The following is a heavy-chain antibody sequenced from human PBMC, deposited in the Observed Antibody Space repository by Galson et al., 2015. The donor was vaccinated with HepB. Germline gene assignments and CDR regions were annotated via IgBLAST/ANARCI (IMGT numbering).Heavy chain of an antibody. V-gene: IGHV3-23*01. CDR3: AKDPYYDFWSGYRDY. CDR2: ISGSGGST. J-gene: IGHJ4*02. D-gene: IGHD3-3*01. CDR1: GFTFSSYA. Sequence: SLRLSCAASGFTFSSYAMRWVRQAPGKGLEWVSAISGSGGSTYYADSVKGRFTISRDNSKNTLYLQMNSLRAEDTAVYYCAKDPYYDFWSGYRDYWGQGTLVTVSS.